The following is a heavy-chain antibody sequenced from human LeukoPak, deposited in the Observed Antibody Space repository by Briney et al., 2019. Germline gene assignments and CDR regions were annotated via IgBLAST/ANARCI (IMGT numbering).Heavy chain of an antibody. D-gene: IGHD4-23*01. J-gene: IGHJ4*02. CDR3: ARGRGADYGGNSGYFDY. CDR2: VSSSSTTI. CDR1: GFTFSSYN. V-gene: IGHV3-48*01. Sequence: GGSLRLSCAASGFTFSSYNMNWVRQAPGKGLEWVSYVSSSSTTIYSADSVKGRFTISRDNPKNTLYVQMNSLRAEDTAVYYCARGRGADYGGNSGYFDYWGQGTLVTVSS.